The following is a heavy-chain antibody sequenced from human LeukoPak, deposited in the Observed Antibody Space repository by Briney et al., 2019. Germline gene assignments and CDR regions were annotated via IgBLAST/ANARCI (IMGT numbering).Heavy chain of an antibody. CDR2: INHSGSI. D-gene: IGHD3-22*01. CDR1: GGSFSGYY. Sequence: EASETLSLTCAVYGGSFSGYYWSWIRQPPGKGLEWIGEINHSGSINYNPSLKSRVTISVDTSKNQFSLKLSSVTAADTAVYYCARGGAPHSSGYYYWGRALYFDYWGQGTLVTVSS. CDR3: ARGGAPHSSGYYYWGRALYFDY. V-gene: IGHV4-34*01. J-gene: IGHJ4*02.